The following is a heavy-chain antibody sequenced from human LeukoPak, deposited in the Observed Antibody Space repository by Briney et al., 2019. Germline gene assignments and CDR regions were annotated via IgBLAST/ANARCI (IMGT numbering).Heavy chain of an antibody. CDR1: GFTVSSNY. D-gene: IGHD3-22*01. CDR2: IYSGGST. Sequence: GGSLRLSCAASGFTVSSNYMSWVRQAPGKGLEWVSVIYSGGSTYYADSVKGRFTISRDNSKNTLYLQMNSLRAEDTAVYYCARHRSYYYDSSGYYSPFDYWGQGTLVTVSS. J-gene: IGHJ4*02. CDR3: ARHRSYYYDSSGYYSPFDY. V-gene: IGHV3-53*01.